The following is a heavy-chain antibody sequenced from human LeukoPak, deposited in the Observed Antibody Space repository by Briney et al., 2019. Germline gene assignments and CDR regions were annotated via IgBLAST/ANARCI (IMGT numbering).Heavy chain of an antibody. CDR2: INHSGST. CDR3: ASSAVAGDDY. Sequence: SETLSLTCAVYGGSFSGYYWSWIRQPPGKGLEWIGEINHSGSTNYNPSLKSRVTISVDTSKNQFSLRLSSVTAADTAVYYCASSAVAGDDYWGQGTLVTVSS. D-gene: IGHD6-19*01. J-gene: IGHJ4*02. CDR1: GGSFSGYY. V-gene: IGHV4-34*01.